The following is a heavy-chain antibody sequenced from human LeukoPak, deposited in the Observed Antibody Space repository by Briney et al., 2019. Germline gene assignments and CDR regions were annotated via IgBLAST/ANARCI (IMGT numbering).Heavy chain of an antibody. CDR2: ISGSGSTI. CDR1: GFTFSDYY. V-gene: IGHV3-11*01. Sequence: PGGSLRLSCAASGFTFSDYYMSWIRQAPGKGLEWVSYISGSGSTIYYADSVKGRFTISRDNAKNSLYLQMNSLRAEDTAVYYCARRCQDGYNFLGEYYFDYWGQGTLVTVSS. J-gene: IGHJ4*02. CDR3: ARRCQDGYNFLGEYYFDY. D-gene: IGHD5-24*01.